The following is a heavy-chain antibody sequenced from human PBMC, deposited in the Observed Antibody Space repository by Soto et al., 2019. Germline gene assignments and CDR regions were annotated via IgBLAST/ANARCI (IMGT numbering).Heavy chain of an antibody. CDR3: VRERGPFDAFDI. J-gene: IGHJ3*02. Sequence: PGGSLRLSCAASGFTFSSHGMHWVRQAPGKGLEWVAVIWSDGNNKYYADSVMGRFTISRDNSKNTLDLQMNSLTAEDTAVYYCVRERGPFDAFDIGGQGTMVTVSS. V-gene: IGHV3-33*01. CDR2: IWSDGNNK. CDR1: GFTFSSHG.